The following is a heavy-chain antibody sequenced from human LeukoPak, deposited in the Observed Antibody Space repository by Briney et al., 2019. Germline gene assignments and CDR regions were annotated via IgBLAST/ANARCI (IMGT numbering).Heavy chain of an antibody. J-gene: IGHJ4*02. CDR2: INPNSGGT. D-gene: IGHD3-22*01. Sequence: ASVKVSCKASGYTFTGYYMHWVRQAPGQGLEWMGWINPNSGGTNYAQKFQGRVTMTRDTSISTAYMELSRLRSDDTAVYYCARANILYYYDSSGLDYWGQGTLVTVSS. CDR1: GYTFTGYY. V-gene: IGHV1-2*02. CDR3: ARANILYYYDSSGLDY.